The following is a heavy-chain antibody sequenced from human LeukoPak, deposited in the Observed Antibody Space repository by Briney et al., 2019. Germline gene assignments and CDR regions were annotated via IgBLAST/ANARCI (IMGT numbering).Heavy chain of an antibody. CDR1: GGIFSSYA. J-gene: IGHJ3*02. Sequence: VKVSCKASGGIFSSYAISWVRQAPGQGLEWMGGIIPIFGTANYAQKFQGRVTMTADESTSTTYMDLSSLRSEDPAVYYCARDYSSGYYLADAFDIWGQGTMVTVSS. CDR3: ARDYSSGYYLADAFDI. V-gene: IGHV1-69*13. D-gene: IGHD3-22*01. CDR2: IIPIFGTA.